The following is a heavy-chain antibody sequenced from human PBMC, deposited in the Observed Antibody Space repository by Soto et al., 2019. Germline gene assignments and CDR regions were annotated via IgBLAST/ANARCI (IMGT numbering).Heavy chain of an antibody. D-gene: IGHD2-21*01. CDR3: ARGRDSGLYYFDY. CDR2: ISTAGDT. J-gene: IGHJ4*02. V-gene: IGHV3-13*01. Sequence: GGSLRLSCAASGFTFSDYDMHWFRQVTGKGLEWVSTISTAGDTYYPGSVKGRFTTSRENAKNSLFLQMNSLRADDTAVYYCARGRDSGLYYFDYWGQGTLVTVSS. CDR1: GFTFSDYD.